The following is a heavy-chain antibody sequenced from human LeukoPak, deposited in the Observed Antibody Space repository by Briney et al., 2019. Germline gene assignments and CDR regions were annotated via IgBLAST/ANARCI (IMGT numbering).Heavy chain of an antibody. J-gene: IGHJ4*02. CDR2: INPSGGST. CDR1: GYTFTSYY. V-gene: IGHV1-46*01. D-gene: IGHD2-21*02. CDR3: ARVRYCGGDCYSQVFDY. Sequence: ASVTVSCTASGYTFTSYYMHWVRQAPGQGLEWMGIINPSGGSTSYAQKFQGRVTMTRDTSTSTVYMELSSLRSEDTAVYYCARVRYCGGDCYSQVFDYWGQGTLVTVSS.